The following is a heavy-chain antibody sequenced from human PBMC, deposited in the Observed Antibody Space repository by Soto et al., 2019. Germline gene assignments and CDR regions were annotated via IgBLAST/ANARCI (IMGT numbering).Heavy chain of an antibody. CDR3: ARPQAMDY. CDR1: GYTFVNYE. CDR2: MNPHSGDT. Sequence: QVQLVQSGAEVKKPGASVKVYCKASGYTFVNYEINWVRQATGQGLEWLGWMNPHSGDTFYAQNFQGRVTMTRNTSITTAYMELNSLKSEDTAVYYCARPQAMDYWGQGTLVTVSS. J-gene: IGHJ4*02. V-gene: IGHV1-8*01.